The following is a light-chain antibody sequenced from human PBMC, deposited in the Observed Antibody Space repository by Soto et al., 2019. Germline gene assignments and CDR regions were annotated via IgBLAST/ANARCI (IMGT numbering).Light chain of an antibody. J-gene: IGKJ1*01. CDR2: GAS. CDR3: QQYGNSPPWT. CDR1: QSVRGNY. V-gene: IGKV3-20*01. Sequence: EVVLTQSPGTLSLSPGERVTLSCRASQSVRGNYLACYQKRPGPAPRLLIYGASSRATGIPDRFSGSGSGTDFTLTISRLEPEDDAVYYCQQYGNSPPWTFGQGTKVEIK.